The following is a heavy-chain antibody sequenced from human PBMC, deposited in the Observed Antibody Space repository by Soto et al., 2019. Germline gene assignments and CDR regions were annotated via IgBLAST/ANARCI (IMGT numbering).Heavy chain of an antibody. CDR2: ISSTSSPI. Sequence: EVQLVESGGGLVQSGGSLRLSCEASGFRFSSYGMNWVRMVPGKGLVWVSYISSTSSPIDYADSVKGRFTVSRDNAKNSLYLQMNSLRDDDTAVYYCARDMVYGSGRFCCYFDYWGQGTPVTVSS. V-gene: IGHV3-48*02. D-gene: IGHD3-10*01. CDR1: GFRFSSYG. J-gene: IGHJ4*02. CDR3: ARDMVYGSGRFCCYFDY.